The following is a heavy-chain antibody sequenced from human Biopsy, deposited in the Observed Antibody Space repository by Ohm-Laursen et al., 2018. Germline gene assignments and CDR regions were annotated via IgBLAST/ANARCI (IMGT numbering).Heavy chain of an antibody. Sequence: SLRLSCAASGFDFSDYSMSWVRRAPGKGLEWVSSVTTTSSYIYYADSVKGRFTISRDNAKNSLYLQMNSLRAEDTAVYYCARGPSGVATIGRGQGTLVTVSS. CDR2: VTTTSSYI. J-gene: IGHJ4*02. D-gene: IGHD5-24*01. CDR3: ARGPSGVATIG. V-gene: IGHV3-21*01. CDR1: GFDFSDYS.